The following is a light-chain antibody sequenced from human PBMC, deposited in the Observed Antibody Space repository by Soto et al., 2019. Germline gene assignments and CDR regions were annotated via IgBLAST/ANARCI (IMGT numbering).Light chain of an antibody. J-gene: IGKJ4*01. Sequence: IVSTHSPATLSFSPGEIATLSCRASQSVSSYLAWYQQKPGQAPRLLIYDASNRAPGIPDRFSGSGSGPDSTLTLSSLEPEDFAVYYCQQRSNWPPKLTFGGGNKV. CDR1: QSVSSY. CDR3: QQRSNWPPKLT. CDR2: DAS. V-gene: IGKV3-11*01.